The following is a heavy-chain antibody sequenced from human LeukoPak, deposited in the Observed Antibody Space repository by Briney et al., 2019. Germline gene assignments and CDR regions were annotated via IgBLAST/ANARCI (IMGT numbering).Heavy chain of an antibody. V-gene: IGHV4-31*01. J-gene: IGHJ3*02. CDR3: ARDVVVTSSPDAFDI. Sequence: SETLSLTCTVSGGSVSSGGYFWTWIRQHPGKGLEWIGYISNSGTTSYNPSLKSQVSISVDTSNNQFSLRLSSVTAADTAVYYCARDVVVTSSPDAFDIWGQGTMVTVSS. CDR2: ISNSGTT. D-gene: IGHD2-21*02. CDR1: GGSVSSGGYF.